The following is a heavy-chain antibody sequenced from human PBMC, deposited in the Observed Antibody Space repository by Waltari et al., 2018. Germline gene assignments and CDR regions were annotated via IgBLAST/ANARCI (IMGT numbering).Heavy chain of an antibody. CDR3: AGGPQSGASSAWYGWFDP. Sequence: EVQLVESGGNLVQPGGSLRLSCAAAGFTFTSHWMHWVRQAPGKGLVWVPRMNRDGSNTRYADAVKGRVTIARDNAKNTLYLERSSRRAEDTAVYFCAGGPQSGASSAWYGWFDPWGQGTLVTVSS. V-gene: IGHV3-74*01. D-gene: IGHD6-13*01. CDR1: GFTFTSHW. J-gene: IGHJ5*02. CDR2: MNRDGSNT.